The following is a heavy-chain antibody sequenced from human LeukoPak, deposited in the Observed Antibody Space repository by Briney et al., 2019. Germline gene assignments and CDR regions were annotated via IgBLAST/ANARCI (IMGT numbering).Heavy chain of an antibody. CDR1: GFTFSSYA. CDR3: AKDRYGSGTYGSFDP. Sequence: GGSLRLSCAASGFTFSSYAMHWVRQAPGKGLEWVSEISDSGSHIYYAGSVRGRFTISRDNFKSTLYLQMNSLGADDTAVYYCAKDRYGSGTYGSFDPWGQGTLVTVSS. V-gene: IGHV3-23*01. CDR2: ISDSGSHI. D-gene: IGHD3-10*01. J-gene: IGHJ5*02.